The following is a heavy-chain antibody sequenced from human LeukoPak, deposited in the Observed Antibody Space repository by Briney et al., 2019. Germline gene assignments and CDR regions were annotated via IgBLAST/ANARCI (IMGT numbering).Heavy chain of an antibody. CDR1: GFTFNSYV. CDR3: ARDLLGWELHYFDY. V-gene: IGHV3-21*01. Sequence: GGSLRLSCATSGFTFNSYVMNWVRQAPGKGLEWVSSISGSSSYIYYADSVKGRFSISRDNAKNSLYLQMNSLRAEDTAVYYCARDLLGWELHYFDYWGQGTLVTVSS. J-gene: IGHJ4*02. D-gene: IGHD1-26*01. CDR2: ISGSSSYI.